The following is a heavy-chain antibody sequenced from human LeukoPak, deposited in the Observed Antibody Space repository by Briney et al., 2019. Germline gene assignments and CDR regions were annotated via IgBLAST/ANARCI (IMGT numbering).Heavy chain of an antibody. V-gene: IGHV3-23*01. CDR3: AKGFVVVVSATQSSWFDP. J-gene: IGHJ5*02. CDR1: GFTFNNYA. D-gene: IGHD2-15*01. Sequence: SGGSLRLSCTASGFTFNNYAMTWVRQAPGKGLEWVSAITGSGASTNYADSVKGRFTISRENSKNTLYLQMNSLRAEDTAVYYCAKGFVVVVSATQSSWFDPWGQGTLVTVSS. CDR2: ITGSGAST.